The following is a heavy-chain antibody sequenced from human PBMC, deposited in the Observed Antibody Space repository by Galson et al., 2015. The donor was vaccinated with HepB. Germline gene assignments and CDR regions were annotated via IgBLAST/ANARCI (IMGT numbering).Heavy chain of an antibody. CDR2: ISYDGSNK. D-gene: IGHD6-19*01. Sequence: LRLSCAVSGFPFSNYGMHWVRQAPGKGLEWVAVISYDGSNKYYADSVKGRFTISRDNSKNTLYLQMNSLRAEDTALCYCAKDPYLYSALAGTMAGFDYWGQGTLVTVSS. CDR3: AKDPYLYSALAGTMAGFDY. V-gene: IGHV3-30*18. J-gene: IGHJ4*02. CDR1: GFPFSNYG.